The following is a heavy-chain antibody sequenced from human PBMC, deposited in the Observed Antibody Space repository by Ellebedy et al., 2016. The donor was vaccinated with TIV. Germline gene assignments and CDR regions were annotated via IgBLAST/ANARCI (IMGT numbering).Heavy chain of an antibody. J-gene: IGHJ4*02. Sequence: ASVKVSXXVSGYTLTDLPIHWVRQAPGKGLQWMGGFDREDDAKSQIIYAQEVQGRVTMTEDTSTDTAYMELSSLRSDDTAVYYCATGAVAAEFWGQGTLVTVSS. V-gene: IGHV1-24*01. CDR3: ATGAVAAEF. D-gene: IGHD6-19*01. CDR2: FDREDDAKSQI. CDR1: GYTLTDLP.